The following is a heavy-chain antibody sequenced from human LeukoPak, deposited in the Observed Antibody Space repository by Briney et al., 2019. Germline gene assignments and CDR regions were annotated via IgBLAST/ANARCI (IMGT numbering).Heavy chain of an antibody. J-gene: IGHJ4*02. V-gene: IGHV3-23*01. D-gene: IGHD5/OR15-5a*01. CDR1: GFTFSSYA. CDR2: ISGPAGSW. Sequence: GGSLRLSSAASGFTFSSYAMSWVRQAPGKGLEWVSAISGPAGSWDYADSVKGRFTISRDNSKNTLFLQMNSLRAEDTAIYYCAKKVGLVSAPLYYFDVWGQGTLVTVSS. CDR3: AKKVGLVSAPLYYFDV.